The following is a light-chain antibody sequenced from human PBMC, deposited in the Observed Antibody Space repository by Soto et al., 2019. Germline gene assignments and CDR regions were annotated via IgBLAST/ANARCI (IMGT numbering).Light chain of an antibody. V-gene: IGKV2-28*01. CDR2: LGS. CDR3: MQALQTPT. J-gene: IGKJ5*01. Sequence: DIVMTQSPLSLSVTPGEPASFSCRSSQSLLHSSGYTYLDWYLQKPGQSPQLLIYLGSNRASGVPDRFSGSGSGTDFTLKISRVEAEDVGVYYCMQALQTPTFGQGTRLEIK. CDR1: QSLLHSSGYTY.